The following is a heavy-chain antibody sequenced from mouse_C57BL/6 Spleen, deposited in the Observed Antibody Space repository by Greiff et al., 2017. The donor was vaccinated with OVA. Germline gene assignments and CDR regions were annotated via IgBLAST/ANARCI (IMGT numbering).Heavy chain of an antibody. D-gene: IGHD1-1*01. CDR3: ARSTTVVAMDYAMDY. CDR2: IWWDDDK. Sequence: QVQLKESGPGILQPSQTLSLTCSFSGFSLSTFGMGVGWIRQPSGKGLEWLAHIWWDDDKYYNPALKSRLTISKDTSKNQVFLKIANVDTADTATYYCARSTTVVAMDYAMDYWGQGTSVTVSS. J-gene: IGHJ4*01. V-gene: IGHV8-8*01. CDR1: GFSLSTFGMG.